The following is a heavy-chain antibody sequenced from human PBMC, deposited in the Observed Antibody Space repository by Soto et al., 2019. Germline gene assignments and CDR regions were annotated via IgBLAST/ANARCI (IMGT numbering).Heavy chain of an antibody. V-gene: IGHV4-39*01. CDR3: ARHSGDFWSGYYPDYFDY. Sequence: SETLSLTCTVSGGSISSSSYYWGWIRQPPGKGLEWIGSIYYSGSTYYNQSLKSRVTISVDTSKNQFSLKLSSVTAADTALYYFARHSGDFWSGYYPDYFDYWGQGTLVTVSS. J-gene: IGHJ4*02. D-gene: IGHD3-3*01. CDR2: IYYSGST. CDR1: GGSISSSSYY.